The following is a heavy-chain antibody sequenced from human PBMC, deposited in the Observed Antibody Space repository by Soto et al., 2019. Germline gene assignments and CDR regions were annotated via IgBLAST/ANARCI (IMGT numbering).Heavy chain of an antibody. CDR3: ATDLLFGYSSSRYGMDV. J-gene: IGHJ6*02. Sequence: GASVKVSCKVSGYTLTELSMHCVRQAPGKGLEWMGGFDPEDGETIYAQKFQGRVTMTEDTSTDTAYMELSSLRSEDTAVYYCATDLLFGYSSSRYGMDVWGQGTTVTVSS. V-gene: IGHV1-24*01. CDR2: FDPEDGET. D-gene: IGHD6-13*01. CDR1: GYTLTELS.